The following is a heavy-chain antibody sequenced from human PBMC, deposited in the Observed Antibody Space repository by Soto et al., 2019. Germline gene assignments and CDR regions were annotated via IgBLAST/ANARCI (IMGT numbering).Heavy chain of an antibody. CDR1: GFTFSSYS. V-gene: IGHV3-21*01. J-gene: IGHJ3*02. CDR3: ARDPSGGYSYAFDI. Sequence: PGGSLRLSCAASGFTFSSYSMNWVRQAPGKGLEWVSSISGSSSYIYYADSVKGRFTISRDNAKNSLYLQMNSLRAEDTAVYYCARDPSGGYSYAFDIWGQGTMVTVSS. CDR2: ISGSSSYI. D-gene: IGHD5-18*01.